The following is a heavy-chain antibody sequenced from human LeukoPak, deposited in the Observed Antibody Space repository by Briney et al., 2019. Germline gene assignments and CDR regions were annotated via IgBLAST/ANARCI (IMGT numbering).Heavy chain of an antibody. CDR3: ARSVGSGSSSPDY. D-gene: IGHD3-10*01. J-gene: IGHJ4*02. V-gene: IGHV3-7*01. CDR1: GFTFSSYW. CDR2: IKQDGSEK. Sequence: GGSLRLSCAASGFTFSSYWMSWVRQAPGKGREWVANIKQDGSEKYYVDSVKGRFTISRDNAKNSLYLQMNSLRAEDTAVYYCARSVGSGSSSPDYWGQGTLVTVSS.